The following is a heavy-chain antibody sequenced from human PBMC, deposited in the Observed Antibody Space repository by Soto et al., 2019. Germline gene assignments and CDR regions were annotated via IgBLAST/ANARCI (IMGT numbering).Heavy chain of an antibody. CDR1: GFSLTTTGVG. V-gene: IGHV2-5*02. Sequence: QITLRESGPSLVKPTETLTLTCTFSGFSLTTTGVGVGWIRQPPGKALEWLAVVFWDDGERYSPSLKSRVTIAKDTSKNQVVVTMTSLVSVDTATYYCTRIYGSGSWGWYFHSWGQGTLVTVSS. D-gene: IGHD1-26*01. J-gene: IGHJ4*02. CDR2: VFWDDGE. CDR3: TRIYGSGSWGWYFHS.